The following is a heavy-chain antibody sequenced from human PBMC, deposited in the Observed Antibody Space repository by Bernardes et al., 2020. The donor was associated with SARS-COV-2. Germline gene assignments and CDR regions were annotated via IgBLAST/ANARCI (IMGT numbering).Heavy chain of an antibody. CDR3: ARADTMIVVVTAFDI. Sequence: SETLSLTCTVSGGSISSGGYYWSWIRQHPGKGLEWFGYIYYSGSTYYNPSLKSRVTISVDTSKNQFSLKLSSVTAADTAVYYCARADTMIVVVTAFDIWGQGTMVNVSS. CDR2: IYYSGST. D-gene: IGHD3-22*01. J-gene: IGHJ3*02. CDR1: GGSISSGGYY. V-gene: IGHV4-31*03.